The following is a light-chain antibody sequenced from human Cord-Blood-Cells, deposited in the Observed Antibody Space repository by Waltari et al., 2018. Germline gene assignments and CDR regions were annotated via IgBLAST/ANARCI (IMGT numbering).Light chain of an antibody. J-gene: IGLJ2*01. Sequence: SALTQPASVSGSPGPSLTISCTGTSSHVGGYNYVSWYQQHPGKAPKLMIYEVSNRPSGVSNRFSGSKSGNTASLTISGLQAEDEADYYCSSYTSSSTLVFGGGTKLTVL. CDR2: EVS. CDR1: SSHVGGYNY. V-gene: IGLV2-14*01. CDR3: SSYTSSSTLV.